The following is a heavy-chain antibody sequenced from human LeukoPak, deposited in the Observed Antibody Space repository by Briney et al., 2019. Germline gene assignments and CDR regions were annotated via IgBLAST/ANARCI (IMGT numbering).Heavy chain of an antibody. Sequence: GGSLRLSCAASGFTFNSYAMTWVRQAPGKGLEWVSTISGNGGSTYYADSVKGRFTISRDNSKNTLYLQMNSLRAEDTAVYYCARGAYCSGGSCPGAFDIWGQGTMVTVSS. V-gene: IGHV3-23*01. J-gene: IGHJ3*02. D-gene: IGHD2-15*01. CDR1: GFTFNSYA. CDR2: ISGNGGST. CDR3: ARGAYCSGGSCPGAFDI.